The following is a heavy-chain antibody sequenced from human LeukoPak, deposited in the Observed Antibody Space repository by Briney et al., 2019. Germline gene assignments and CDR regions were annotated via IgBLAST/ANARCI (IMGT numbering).Heavy chain of an antibody. J-gene: IGHJ2*01. V-gene: IGHV1-8*01. CDR2: MNPNSGNT. D-gene: IGHD3-10*01. CDR1: GYTFTSYD. Sequence: ASVRVSCKASGYTFTSYDINWVRQATGQGLEWMGWMNPNSGNTGYAQKFQGRVTMTRNTSISTAYMELSSLRSEDTAVYYCARGGPGTYFGSGSLDLWGRGTLVTVSS. CDR3: ARGGPGTYFGSGSLDL.